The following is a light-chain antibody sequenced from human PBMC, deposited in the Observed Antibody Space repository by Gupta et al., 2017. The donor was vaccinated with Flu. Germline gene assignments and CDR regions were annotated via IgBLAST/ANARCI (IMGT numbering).Light chain of an antibody. J-gene: IGKJ5*01. CDR3: QQYGNSPIT. CDR1: QSVTSSDY. Sequence: EIVLTQSPGTMSLSPGERASLSCRASQSVTSSDYLAWYQQKPGQAPRLLIYGASSRATGIPDSFSGSGSGTDFTLTISRLEPEDFAVYYCQQYGNSPITFGQGTRLEIK. CDR2: GAS. V-gene: IGKV3-20*01.